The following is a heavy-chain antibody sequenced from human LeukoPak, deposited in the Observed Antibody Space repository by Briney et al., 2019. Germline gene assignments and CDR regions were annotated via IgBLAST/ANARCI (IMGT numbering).Heavy chain of an antibody. CDR1: GGSISSYY. CDR2: FSISGST. Sequence: SETLSLTCTVSGGSISSYYWSWIRQPAGKGLEWIGRFSISGSTNYNPSLKSRVTISLDTSKNQFSLKLSSVTAADTAVYYCARLAALGNYYYYYMDVWGKGTTVTISS. CDR3: ARLAALGNYYYYYMDV. J-gene: IGHJ6*03. V-gene: IGHV4-4*07. D-gene: IGHD6-13*01.